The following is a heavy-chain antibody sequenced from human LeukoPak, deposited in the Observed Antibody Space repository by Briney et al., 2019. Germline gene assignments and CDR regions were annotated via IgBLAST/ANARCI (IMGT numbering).Heavy chain of an antibody. V-gene: IGHV4-30-4*08. CDR2: IYYSGGT. J-gene: IGHJ3*02. Sequence: SETLSLTCTVSGGSISSGGYYWSWIRQHPGKGLERIGYIYYSGGTYYNPSLKSRVTISLDTSKNQFSLKLSSVTAADTAVYYCAGQGRSDAFDIWGQGTMVTVSS. CDR3: AGQGRSDAFDI. CDR1: GGSISSGGYY.